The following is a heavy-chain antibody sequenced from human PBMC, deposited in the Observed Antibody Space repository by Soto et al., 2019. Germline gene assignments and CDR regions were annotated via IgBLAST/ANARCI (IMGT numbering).Heavy chain of an antibody. D-gene: IGHD5-12*01. V-gene: IGHV6-1*01. J-gene: IGHJ5*02. CDR3: AKGDDLGPKTGYAFDP. CDR1: GDSVSSNTAS. CDR2: TYFRSKWYN. Sequence: SQTLSLTCAISGDSVSSNTASWNWIRQSPSRGLVWLGRTYFRSKWYNDYAVSVKSRIIINPDTSNNQFSLQLNSVTPEDTVVYFCAKGDDLGPKTGYAFDPWGQGIMVTVSS.